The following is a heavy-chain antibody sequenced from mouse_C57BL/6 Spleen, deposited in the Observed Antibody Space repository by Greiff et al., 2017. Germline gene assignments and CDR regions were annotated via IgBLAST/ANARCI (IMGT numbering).Heavy chain of an antibody. V-gene: IGHV1-64*01. Sequence: QVQLQQPEAELVKPGASVKLSCKASGYTFTSYGMHWVKQRPGQGLEWIGMIHPNSGSTNYNEKFKSKATLTVDKSSSTAYMQLSSLTSEDAAVYYCARGERGFDYWGQGTTLTVSS. CDR2: IHPNSGST. CDR3: ARGERGFDY. CDR1: GYTFTSYG. J-gene: IGHJ2*01.